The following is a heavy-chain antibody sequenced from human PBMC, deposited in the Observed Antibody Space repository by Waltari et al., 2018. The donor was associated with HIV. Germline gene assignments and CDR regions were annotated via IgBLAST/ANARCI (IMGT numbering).Heavy chain of an antibody. CDR2: IYHTGIT. CDR3: ARDGFLGRFYYYGLDV. CDR1: TYSLTGPYY. Sequence: ESGPGLLEPSETLSLTCTVSTYSLTGPYYWAWIRQSPGMGLEWIASIYHTGITYYNPSLKTRVTISMDTPTNAFSLRLTSMTAADTAVYYCARDGFLGRFYYYGLDVWGPGTTVIVS. D-gene: IGHD3-10*01. V-gene: IGHV4-38-2*02. J-gene: IGHJ6*02.